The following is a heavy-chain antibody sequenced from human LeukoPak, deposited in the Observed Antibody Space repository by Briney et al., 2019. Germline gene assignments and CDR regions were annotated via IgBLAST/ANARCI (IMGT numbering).Heavy chain of an antibody. CDR3: ARDAYDYVWGSYRSPLDY. Sequence: ASVKVSCKASGYTFTSYGISWVRQAPGQGLEWMGWISAYNGNTNYAQKLQGRVTKTTDTSTSTAYMELRSLRSDDTAVYYCARDAYDYVWGSYRSPLDYWGQGTLVTVSS. CDR2: ISAYNGNT. J-gene: IGHJ4*02. V-gene: IGHV1-18*01. CDR1: GYTFTSYG. D-gene: IGHD3-16*02.